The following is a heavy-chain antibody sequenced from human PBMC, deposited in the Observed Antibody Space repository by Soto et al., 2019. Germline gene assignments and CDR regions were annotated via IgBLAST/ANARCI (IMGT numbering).Heavy chain of an antibody. J-gene: IGHJ4*02. Sequence: QAGGSLRLSCAASGFTFSSYAMSWVRQAPGKGLEWVSAISGSGGSTYYADSVKGRFTISRDNSKNTLYLQMNSLRAEDTAVYYCAKDLGYCSGGSCYSDYWGQGTLVTVSS. CDR2: ISGSGGST. CDR1: GFTFSSYA. CDR3: AKDLGYCSGGSCYSDY. V-gene: IGHV3-23*01. D-gene: IGHD2-15*01.